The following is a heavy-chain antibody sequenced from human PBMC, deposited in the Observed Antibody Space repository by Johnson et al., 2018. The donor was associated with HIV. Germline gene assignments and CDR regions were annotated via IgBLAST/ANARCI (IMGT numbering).Heavy chain of an antibody. D-gene: IGHD6-13*01. CDR3: AKRGSSWSDDAFDI. V-gene: IGHV3-33*06. J-gene: IGHJ3*02. CDR1: GFTFSSYG. CDR2: IWYDGSNK. Sequence: QMLLVESGGGVVQPGRSLRLSCAASGFTFSSYGMHWVRQAPGKGLEWVSVIWYDGSNKYYADSVKGRFTISRDNSKNTLYLQMNSLRAEDTAGYYCAKRGSSWSDDAFDIWGQGTMVTVSS.